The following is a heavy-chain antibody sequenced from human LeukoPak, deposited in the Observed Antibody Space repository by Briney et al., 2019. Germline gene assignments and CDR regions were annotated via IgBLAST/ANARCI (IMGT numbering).Heavy chain of an antibody. J-gene: IGHJ4*02. CDR3: ARVGIVGATFDY. CDR2: IYTSGST. CDR1: GGSISSGSYY. D-gene: IGHD1-26*01. V-gene: IGHV4-61*02. Sequence: PSETLSLTCTVSGGSISSGSYYWSWIRQPAGKGLEGIGRIYTSGSTNYNPSLKSRVTISVDTSKNQFSLKLSSVTAADTAVYYCARVGIVGATFDYWGQGTLVTVSS.